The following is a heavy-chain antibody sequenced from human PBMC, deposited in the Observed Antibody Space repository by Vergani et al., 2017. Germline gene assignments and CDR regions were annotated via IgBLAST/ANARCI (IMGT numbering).Heavy chain of an antibody. CDR2: IYYSGST. J-gene: IGHJ5*02. D-gene: IGHD3-10*01. Sequence: QLQLQESGPGLVKPSETLSLTCTVSGGSISSSSYYWGWIRQPPGKGLEWIGSIYYSGSTYYNPSLKSRVTISVDTSKNQFSLKLSSVTAADTAVYYCARQTITMVRGVKWNWVDPWGQGTLVTVSS. CDR1: GGSISSSSYY. CDR3: ARQTITMVRGVKWNWVDP. V-gene: IGHV4-39*01.